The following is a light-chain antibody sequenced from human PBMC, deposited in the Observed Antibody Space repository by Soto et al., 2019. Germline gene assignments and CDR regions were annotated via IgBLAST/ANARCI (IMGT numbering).Light chain of an antibody. V-gene: IGKV1-8*01. Sequence: AIRMTQYPSSLSPSTGDRFTITCMAIQGISSYLSWYQQKPVKAPKLLIYAASTLQNGVTSRFSGSGSGKDFTLTISRLQQEDFATYYCHQLHIYPLIVGEGTKVEIK. CDR3: HQLHIYPLI. J-gene: IGKJ4*01. CDR2: AAS. CDR1: QGISSY.